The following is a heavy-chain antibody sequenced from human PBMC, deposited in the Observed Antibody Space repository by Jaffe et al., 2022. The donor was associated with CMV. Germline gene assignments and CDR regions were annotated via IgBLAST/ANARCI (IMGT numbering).Heavy chain of an antibody. V-gene: IGHV2-26*01. CDR2: IFSNDEK. Sequence: QVTLKESGPVLVKPTETLTLTCTVSGFSLSNARMGVSWIRQPPGKALEWLAHIFSNDEKSYSTSLKSRLTISKDTSKSQVVLTMTNMDPVDTATYYCARTTGYSDYLFDYWGQGTLVTVSS. CDR1: GFSLSNARMG. CDR3: ARTTGYSDYLFDY. J-gene: IGHJ4*02. D-gene: IGHD5-12*01.